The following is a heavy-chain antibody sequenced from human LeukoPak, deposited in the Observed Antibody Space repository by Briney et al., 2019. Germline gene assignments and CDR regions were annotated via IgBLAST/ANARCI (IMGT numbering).Heavy chain of an antibody. CDR1: GFTFSDYY. CDR3: AKEPRWEQLHSFDI. Sequence: TTGGSLRLSCAASGFTFSDYYMTWIRQAPGKGLEWVSYISNTASTMKYADSVKGRFTISRDNPKNTLFLQMNSLRPEDTAVYYCAKEPRWEQLHSFDIWGQGTTVTVSS. CDR2: ISNTASTM. V-gene: IGHV3-11*01. J-gene: IGHJ3*02. D-gene: IGHD1/OR15-1a*01.